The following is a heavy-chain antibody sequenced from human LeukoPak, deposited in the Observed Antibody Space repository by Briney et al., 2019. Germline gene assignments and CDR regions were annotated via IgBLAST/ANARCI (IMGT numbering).Heavy chain of an antibody. J-gene: IGHJ6*03. CDR1: GFTFSIYA. CDR3: ARDGRYSSSWHQYYYYMDV. Sequence: GGSLRLSCAASGFTFSIYAMHWVRQAPGKGLEWVAVISYDGSNKYYADSVKGRFTISSDNSKNTLYLQMNSLRAEDTAVYYCARDGRYSSSWHQYYYYMDVWGKGTTVTVSS. D-gene: IGHD6-13*01. CDR2: ISYDGSNK. V-gene: IGHV3-30-3*01.